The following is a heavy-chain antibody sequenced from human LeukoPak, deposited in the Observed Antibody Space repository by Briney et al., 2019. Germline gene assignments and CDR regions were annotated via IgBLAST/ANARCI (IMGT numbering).Heavy chain of an antibody. Sequence: GSLRLSCAASGFIFSHYSMNWVRQAPGKGLEWIGEINHSGSTNYNPSLKSRVTISVDTSKNQFSLKLSSVTAADTAVYYCARERFYCSSTSCYGDFQHWGQGTLVTVSS. D-gene: IGHD2-2*01. V-gene: IGHV4-34*01. CDR2: INHSGST. CDR3: ARERFYCSSTSCYGDFQH. CDR1: GFIFSHYS. J-gene: IGHJ1*01.